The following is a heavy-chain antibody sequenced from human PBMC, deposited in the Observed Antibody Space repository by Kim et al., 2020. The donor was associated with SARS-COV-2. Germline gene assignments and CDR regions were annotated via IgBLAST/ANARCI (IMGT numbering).Heavy chain of an antibody. D-gene: IGHD3-22*01. J-gene: IGHJ3*02. CDR3: ARKSAMIVVLDAFDI. Sequence: QKFQGRVTITADKSTSTAYMELSSLRSEDTAVYYCARKSAMIVVLDAFDIWGQGTMGTVSS. V-gene: IGHV1-69*02.